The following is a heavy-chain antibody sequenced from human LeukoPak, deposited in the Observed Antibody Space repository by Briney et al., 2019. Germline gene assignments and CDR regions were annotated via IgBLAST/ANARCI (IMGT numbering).Heavy chain of an antibody. Sequence: SETLSLTCTVSGGSISSYYWSWIRQPAGKGLEWIGRIYTSGSTNYNPSLKSRVTMSVDTSKNQFSLKLSSVTAADTAVYYCAKAKNRWVGYCSGGSCREYYYYYYMDVWGKGTTVTVSS. CDR3: AKAKNRWVGYCSGGSCREYYYYYYMDV. J-gene: IGHJ6*03. D-gene: IGHD2-15*01. CDR2: IYTSGST. CDR1: GGSISSYY. V-gene: IGHV4-4*07.